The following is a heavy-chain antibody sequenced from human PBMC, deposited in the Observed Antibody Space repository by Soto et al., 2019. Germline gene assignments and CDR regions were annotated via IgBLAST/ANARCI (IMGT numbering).Heavy chain of an antibody. Sequence: PGGSLRLSCAASGFTFSGSAMHWVRQASGKGLEWVGRIRSKANSYATAYAASVKGRFTISRDDSKNTAYLQMNSLKTEDTAVYYCIRASLGMATHYYGMDVWGQGTTVTVSS. CDR2: IRSKANSYAT. CDR1: GFTFSGSA. J-gene: IGHJ6*02. CDR3: IRASLGMATHYYGMDV. V-gene: IGHV3-73*01. D-gene: IGHD5-12*01.